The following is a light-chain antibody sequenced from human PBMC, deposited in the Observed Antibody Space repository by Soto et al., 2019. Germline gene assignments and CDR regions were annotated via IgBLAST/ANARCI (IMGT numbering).Light chain of an antibody. Sequence: DIQMTQSPSSLSASVGDKVTISCRASQSIFNYVNWYQQRAGKAPNILIYAASSLQSGVPSRFNGSGSGTDFTLTISSLQPEDFATYYCQQYNSYSTFGQGTKVEIK. CDR3: QQYNSYST. CDR1: QSIFNY. V-gene: IGKV1-39*01. CDR2: AAS. J-gene: IGKJ1*01.